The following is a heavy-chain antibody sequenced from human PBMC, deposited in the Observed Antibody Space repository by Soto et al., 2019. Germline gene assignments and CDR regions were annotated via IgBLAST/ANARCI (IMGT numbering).Heavy chain of an antibody. CDR3: ARGRGEGLYYDSLTGYLEVRSYGMEV. J-gene: IGHJ6*04. CDR1: GGSFSGYY. CDR2: INHSGST. D-gene: IGHD3-9*01. V-gene: IGHV4-34*01. Sequence: SETLSLTCAVYGGSFSGYYWSWIRQPPGKGLEWIGEINHSGSTNYNPSLKSRVTISVDTSKNQFSLKLSSVTAADTAVYYCARGRGEGLYYDSLTGYLEVRSYGMEVWGKGTTVTVS.